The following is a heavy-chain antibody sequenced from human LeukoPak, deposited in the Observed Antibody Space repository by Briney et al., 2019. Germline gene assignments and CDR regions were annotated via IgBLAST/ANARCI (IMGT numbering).Heavy chain of an antibody. J-gene: IGHJ4*02. CDR3: ARGRGRDGYNYFDY. D-gene: IGHD5-24*01. CDR1: GGSFSGYY. CDR2: INHSGST. V-gene: IGHV4-34*01. Sequence: TSETLSLTCAVYGGSFSGYYWSWIRQPPGKGLEWIGEINHSGSTNCNPSLKSRVTISVDTSKNQFSLKLSSVTAADTAVYYCARGRGRDGYNYFDYWGQGTLVTVSS.